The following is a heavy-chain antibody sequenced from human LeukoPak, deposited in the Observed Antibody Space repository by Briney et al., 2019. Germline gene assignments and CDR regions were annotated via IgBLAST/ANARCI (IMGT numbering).Heavy chain of an antibody. CDR2: INTDGSST. J-gene: IGHJ4*02. CDR1: GFTFSRFS. D-gene: IGHD3-3*01. V-gene: IGHV3-74*01. CDR3: ARADDYEFWSGYSFDY. Sequence: GGSLRLSCAASGFTFSRFSMNWVRQAPGKGLVWVSRINTDGSSTTYADSVKGRFTISRDNAKNTLYLQMNSLRAEDTAVYYCARADDYEFWSGYSFDYWGQGTLVTVSS.